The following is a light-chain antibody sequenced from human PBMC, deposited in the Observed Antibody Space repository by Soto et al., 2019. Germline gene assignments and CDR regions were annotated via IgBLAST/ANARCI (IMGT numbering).Light chain of an antibody. V-gene: IGKV1-27*01. CDR3: LRTYNAPPT. CDR2: SVS. J-gene: IGKJ1*01. CDR1: QGISSY. Sequence: DIQLPQPPSPLSASVGDRLTITCRVSQGISSYFNLFRQKPGKGPKXXIYSVSNLQCGVPSRFSGRGSGTDVTPTISSLKPEDVASYYGLRTYNAPPTVGQGTKVEI.